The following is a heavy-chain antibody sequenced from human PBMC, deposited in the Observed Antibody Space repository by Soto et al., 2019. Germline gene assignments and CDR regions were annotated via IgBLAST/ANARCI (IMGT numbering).Heavy chain of an antibody. J-gene: IGHJ5*02. CDR2: IHAGGDV. D-gene: IGHD3-22*01. V-gene: IGHV4-4*07. Sequence: SETMSLTCTVSGVPISSYYWSWMRQPAGKGLEFIGRIHAGGDVVYNPSLKSRVIMSTDTSKNQFSLKLSSVTAADTAVYYCARQDYQDSSDFFSWGQGAPLTVSS. CDR1: GVPISSYY. CDR3: ARQDYQDSSDFFS.